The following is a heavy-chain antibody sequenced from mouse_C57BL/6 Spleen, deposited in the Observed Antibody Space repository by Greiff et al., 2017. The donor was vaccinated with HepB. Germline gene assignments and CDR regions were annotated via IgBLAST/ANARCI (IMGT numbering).Heavy chain of an antibody. D-gene: IGHD2-1*01. J-gene: IGHJ3*01. CDR3: ALDGNSFAY. CDR1: GYTFTSYW. Sequence: QVQLKQPGAELVKPGASVKLSCKASGYTFTSYWMHWVKQRPGRGLEWIGSIDPNSGGTKYNEKFKSKGTLTVDKPSSTAYMQLSSMTSEDAAVYYCALDGNSFAYWGDGTLVTVSA. CDR2: IDPNSGGT. V-gene: IGHV1-72*01.